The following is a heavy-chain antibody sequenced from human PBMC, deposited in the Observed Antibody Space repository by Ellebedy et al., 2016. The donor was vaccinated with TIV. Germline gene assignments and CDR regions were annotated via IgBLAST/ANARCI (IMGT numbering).Heavy chain of an antibody. Sequence: SETLSLXXTVSGGSISSYYWSWIRQPAGKGLEWIGRIYTSGSTNYNPSLKSRVTMSVDTSKNQFSLKLSSVTAADTAVYYCARDRYDYGDEPFDYWGQGTLVTVSS. CDR3: ARDRYDYGDEPFDY. V-gene: IGHV4-4*07. CDR2: IYTSGST. D-gene: IGHD4-17*01. CDR1: GGSISSYY. J-gene: IGHJ4*02.